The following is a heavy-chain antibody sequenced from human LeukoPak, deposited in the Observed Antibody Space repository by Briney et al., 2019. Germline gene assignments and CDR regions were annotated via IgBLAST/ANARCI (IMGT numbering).Heavy chain of an antibody. V-gene: IGHV4-34*01. D-gene: IGHD6-19*01. Sequence: SETLSLTCAVYGGSFSGYYWSWIRQPPGKGLEWIGEINHSGSTNYNPSLKSRVTISVDTSKNQFSLKLTSVTAADTAVYYCARGQGYSSGWYPAWGQGTLVTVSS. CDR2: INHSGST. CDR1: GGSFSGYY. CDR3: ARGQGYSSGWYPA. J-gene: IGHJ4*02.